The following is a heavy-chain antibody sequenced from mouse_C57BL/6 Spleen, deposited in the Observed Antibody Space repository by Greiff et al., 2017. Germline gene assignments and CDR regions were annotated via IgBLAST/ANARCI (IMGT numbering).Heavy chain of an antibody. V-gene: IGHV1-7*01. J-gene: IGHJ2*01. CDR1: GYTFTSYW. D-gene: IGHD2-5*01. CDR3: AGGYSNYGNFDY. Sequence: QVQLQQSGAELAKPGASVKLSCKASGYTFTSYWMHWVKQRPGQGLEWIGYINPSSGYTKYNQKFKYKATLTADKSSSTAYMQLSSLTYEDSAVYYCAGGYSNYGNFDYWGQGTTLTVSS. CDR2: INPSSGYT.